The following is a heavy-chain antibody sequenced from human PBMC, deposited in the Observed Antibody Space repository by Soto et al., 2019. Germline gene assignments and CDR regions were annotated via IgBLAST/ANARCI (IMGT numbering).Heavy chain of an antibody. Sequence: PSLTCTVSGVSISSCGYYWSWIRQHPGKGLEWIGYIYYSGSTYYNPSLKSRVTISVDTSKNQFSLKLSSVTAADTAVYYCARASPSSGYPFDYWGQGTLVTVSS. D-gene: IGHD3-22*01. J-gene: IGHJ4*02. CDR2: IYYSGST. V-gene: IGHV4-31*03. CDR3: ARASPSSGYPFDY. CDR1: GVSISSCGYY.